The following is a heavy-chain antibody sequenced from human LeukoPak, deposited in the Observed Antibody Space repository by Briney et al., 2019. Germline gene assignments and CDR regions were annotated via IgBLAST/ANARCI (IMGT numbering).Heavy chain of an antibody. Sequence: GGSLRLSCAASGFTFSNYAMSWVRQAPGKGLEWVSAISGSGDSTYYADSVKGRFTISRDNSKNTLYLQMNSLRAEDTAVYYCARGILTGYLGVGYYFDYWGQGTLVTVSS. CDR3: ARGILTGYLGVGYYFDY. CDR2: ISGSGDST. V-gene: IGHV3-23*01. D-gene: IGHD3-9*01. CDR1: GFTFSNYA. J-gene: IGHJ4*02.